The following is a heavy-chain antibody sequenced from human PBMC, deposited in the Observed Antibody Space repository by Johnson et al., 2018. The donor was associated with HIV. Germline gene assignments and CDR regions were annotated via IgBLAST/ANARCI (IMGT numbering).Heavy chain of an antibody. D-gene: IGHD3-16*01. CDR3: ARGQQDMGAGAFDI. V-gene: IGHV3-23*04. CDR1: GFTFSNYA. CDR2: ISGSGGAV. J-gene: IGHJ3*02. Sequence: MQLVESGGGLVQPGGSLRLSCAASGFTFSNYAMGWVRQAPGKGLEWVSSISGSGGAVYYAVSVKGRFTISRGNAKNSLHLQMNSLSAGDTAVYYCARGQQDMGAGAFDIWGQGTMVTVSS.